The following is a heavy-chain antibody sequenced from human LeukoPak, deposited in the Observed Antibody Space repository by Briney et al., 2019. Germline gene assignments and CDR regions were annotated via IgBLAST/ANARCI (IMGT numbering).Heavy chain of an antibody. CDR1: GGSISSYY. D-gene: IGHD6-13*01. J-gene: IGHJ1*01. CDR3: ARGRQYSSSWYAEYFQH. Sequence: WETLSLTCTVSGGSISSYYWSWIRQPPGKGLEWIGDIYYSGSTNYNPSLKSRVTISVDTSKNQFSLKLSSVTAADTAVYYCARGRQYSSSWYAEYFQHWGQGTLVTVSS. V-gene: IGHV4-59*01. CDR2: IYYSGST.